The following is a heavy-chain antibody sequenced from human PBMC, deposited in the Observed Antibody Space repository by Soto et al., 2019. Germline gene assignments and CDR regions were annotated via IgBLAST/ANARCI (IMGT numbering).Heavy chain of an antibody. Sequence: QVQLVQSGAEVKKPGASVKVSCKVSGYTLTELSMHLVRQAPGKGLEWMGGFDPEDGETIYAQKYQGRVTMTEDTSTYTAYMELSSLRSEDTAVYYCATDRRIVVATTCGWGWFDPWGQGTLVTVSS. CDR2: FDPEDGET. V-gene: IGHV1-24*01. CDR3: ATDRRIVVATTCGWGWFDP. J-gene: IGHJ5*02. D-gene: IGHD1-26*01. CDR1: GYTLTELS.